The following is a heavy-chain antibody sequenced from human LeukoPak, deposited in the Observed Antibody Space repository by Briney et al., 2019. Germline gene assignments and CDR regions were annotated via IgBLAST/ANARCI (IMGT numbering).Heavy chain of an antibody. CDR3: AREGVVGAFDI. CDR1: GFTFSSYS. CDR2: IYSGDST. V-gene: IGHV3-53*04. D-gene: IGHD2-15*01. J-gene: IGHJ3*02. Sequence: GGSLRLSCAASGFTFSSYSMNWVRQAPGKGLEWVSIIYSGDSTYYADSVKGRFTISRHNSKNTLYLQMNSLRLDDTAVYYCAREGVVGAFDIWGQGTMVTVSS.